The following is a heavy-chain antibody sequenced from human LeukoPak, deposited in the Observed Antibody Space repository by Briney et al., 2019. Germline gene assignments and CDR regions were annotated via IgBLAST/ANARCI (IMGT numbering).Heavy chain of an antibody. D-gene: IGHD1-14*01. CDR1: GYSISSGYY. CDR3: ARAPTKEPFDY. J-gene: IGHJ4*02. CDR2: IYHSGST. V-gene: IGHV4-38-2*02. Sequence: PSETLSLTCTVSGYSISSGYYWGWIRQPPGKGLEWIGSIYHSGSTYYNPSLKSRVTISVDTSKNQFSLKLSSVTAADTAVYYCARAPTKEPFDYWGQGTLVTVSS.